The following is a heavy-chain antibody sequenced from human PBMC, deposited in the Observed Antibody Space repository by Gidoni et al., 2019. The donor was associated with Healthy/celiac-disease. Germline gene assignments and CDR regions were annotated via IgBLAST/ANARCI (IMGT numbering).Heavy chain of an antibody. CDR1: GGTFSSYA. D-gene: IGHD3-22*01. CDR3: ASNRGLEVVITINYYYGMDV. V-gene: IGHV1-69*01. J-gene: IGHJ6*02. CDR2: IIPIFGTA. Sequence: QVQLVQSGAEVKKPGSSVKVSCKASGGTFSSYAISWVRQAPGQGLEWMGGIIPIFGTANYAQKFQGRVTITADESTSTAYMELSSLRSEDTAVYYCASNRGLEVVITINYYYGMDVWGQGTTVTVSS.